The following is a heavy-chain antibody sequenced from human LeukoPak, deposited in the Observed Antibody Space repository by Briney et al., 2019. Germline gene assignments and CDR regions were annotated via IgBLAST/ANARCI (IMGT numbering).Heavy chain of an antibody. J-gene: IGHJ4*02. CDR3: ARDLCSSTSCYDY. V-gene: IGHV1-8*03. Sequence: ASVTVSCKASGYTFTSYDINWVRQATGQGLEWMGWMNPNSGNTGYAQKFQGRVTITRNTSTSTVYMELSSLRSEDTAVYYCARDLCSSTSCYDYWGQGTLVTVSS. D-gene: IGHD2-2*01. CDR2: MNPNSGNT. CDR1: GYTFTSYD.